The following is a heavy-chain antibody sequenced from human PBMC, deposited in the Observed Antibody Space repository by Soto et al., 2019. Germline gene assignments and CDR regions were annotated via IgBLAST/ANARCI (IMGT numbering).Heavy chain of an antibody. V-gene: IGHV3-30-3*01. CDR3: ARDAQGVVNNYFDY. CDR1: GFTFSSYA. Sequence: QVHLVESGGGVVQPGRSLRLSCAASGFTFSSYAMHWVRQAPGKGLEWVAVISYDGSNKYYADSVKGRFTISRDNSKNTLYLQMNSLRAEDTAVYYCARDAQGVVNNYFDYWGQGTLVTVSS. D-gene: IGHD3-3*01. CDR2: ISYDGSNK. J-gene: IGHJ4*02.